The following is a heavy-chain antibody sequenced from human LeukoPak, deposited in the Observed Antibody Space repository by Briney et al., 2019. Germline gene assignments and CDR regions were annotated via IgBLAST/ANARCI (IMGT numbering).Heavy chain of an antibody. CDR3: ARDIVTVPTAMEGWFDP. CDR2: ISGYNGNT. D-gene: IGHD2-2*01. V-gene: IGHV1-18*01. CDR1: GYTFTSYG. J-gene: IGHJ5*02. Sequence: ASVKVSCKASGYTFTSYGISWVRQAPGQGLEWLGWISGYNGNTKYPRSLQGRVTMTTDTSTNTAYMELRSLRPDDTAVYYCARDIVTVPTAMEGWFDPWGQGTLVTVSP.